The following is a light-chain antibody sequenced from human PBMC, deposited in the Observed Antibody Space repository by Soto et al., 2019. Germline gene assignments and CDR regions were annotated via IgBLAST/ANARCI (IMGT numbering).Light chain of an antibody. CDR1: HDIRKY. J-gene: IGKJ4*01. CDR2: DAS. V-gene: IGKV1-39*01. CDR3: QQSYSTPGALT. Sequence: DIQMTQSPSSLSASVGDRVTITCQASHDIRKYLNWYQQKPGKAPKLLIYDASNMETGVPSRFSGSGSGTDFTLTISSLEPEGFGTYFCQQSYSTPGALTFGGGTKVDIK.